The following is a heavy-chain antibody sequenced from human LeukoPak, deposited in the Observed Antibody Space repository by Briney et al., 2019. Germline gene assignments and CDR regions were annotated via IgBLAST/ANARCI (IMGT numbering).Heavy chain of an antibody. CDR1: GFIFSNFN. CDR3: ARVSTGPV. Sequence: GGSLRVSCVGPGFIFSNFNMNWVRQAPGKGLEWVSSISSTGNYIHYADSVKGRFTISRDNAQKSLYLQMNSLRVEDSAVYYCARVSTGPVWGQGTLVTVSS. CDR2: ISSTGNYI. V-gene: IGHV3-21*01. J-gene: IGHJ4*02. D-gene: IGHD1-1*01.